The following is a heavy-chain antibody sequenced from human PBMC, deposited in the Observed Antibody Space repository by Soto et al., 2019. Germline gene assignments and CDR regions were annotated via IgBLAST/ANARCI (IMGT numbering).Heavy chain of an antibody. J-gene: IGHJ4*02. Sequence: QVQLQESGPGLVKPSQTLSLTCTVSGDSISRGGYYWSWIRQHPGKGLEWIGYIYYTGSTYYNPSLKSRVTISVDTSKNQFSLKVNSVTAADTAVYYCARDPADRGAYFDYWGQGTLVTVSS. V-gene: IGHV4-31*03. CDR3: ARDPADRGAYFDY. CDR1: GDSISRGGYY. CDR2: IYYTGST. D-gene: IGHD3-10*01.